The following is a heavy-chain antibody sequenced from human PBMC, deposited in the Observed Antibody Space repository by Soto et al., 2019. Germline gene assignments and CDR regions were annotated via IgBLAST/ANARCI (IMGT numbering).Heavy chain of an antibody. J-gene: IGHJ4*02. CDR3: ARDRGAVAGQYFDY. D-gene: IGHD6-19*01. CDR1: GFTFSGYC. V-gene: IGHV3-11*01. Sequence: QVQLVESGGGLVKPGGSLRLSCAVSGFTFSGYCMSWIRQAPGKGLEWVSYISSSGSTEQYADSVKGRFTVSRDNAKNSLYLQMNSLRAEDTAVYYCARDRGAVAGQYFDYWGQGTLVTVSS. CDR2: ISSSGSTE.